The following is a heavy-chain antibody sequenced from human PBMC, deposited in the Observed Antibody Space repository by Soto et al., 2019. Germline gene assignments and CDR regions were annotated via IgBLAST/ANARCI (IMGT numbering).Heavy chain of an antibody. Sequence: SETLSLTCAVYGGSFSGYYWSWIRQPPGKGLEWIGEINHSGSTNYNPSIKSRVTISVDTSKNQFSLKLSSVTAADTAVYYCARRVVVIIGLDYWGQGTLVTVSS. J-gene: IGHJ4*02. D-gene: IGHD3-22*01. CDR1: GGSFSGYY. CDR3: ARRVVVIIGLDY. V-gene: IGHV4-34*01. CDR2: INHSGST.